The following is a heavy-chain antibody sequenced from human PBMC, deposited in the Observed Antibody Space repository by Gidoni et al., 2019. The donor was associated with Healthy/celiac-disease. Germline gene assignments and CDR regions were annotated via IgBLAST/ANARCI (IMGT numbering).Heavy chain of an antibody. CDR3: ARDLDCSSTSCYVSYFDY. J-gene: IGHJ4*02. D-gene: IGHD2-2*01. CDR2: IKQDGREK. CDR1: GFTFSSYW. Sequence: EVQLVESGGGLVQPGGSLRVSCAASGFTFSSYWMSWVRQAPGKGLEWVANIKQDGREKYYVDSVKGRFTISRDNAENSLYLQMNSLRAEDTAVYYCARDLDCSSTSCYVSYFDYWGQGTLVTVSS. V-gene: IGHV3-7*04.